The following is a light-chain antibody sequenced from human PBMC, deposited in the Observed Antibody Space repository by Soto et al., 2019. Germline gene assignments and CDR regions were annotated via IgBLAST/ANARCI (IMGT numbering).Light chain of an antibody. J-gene: IGKJ2*01. Sequence: EIVMTQSPATLSVSPGERATLSCRASQSVSSNLARYQQKPGQAPRLLIYGASTRATGIPARFSGSRSGTEFTLTISSLQSEDFAVYYCQQYSNWPPYTFGQGTKLEIK. CDR2: GAS. CDR1: QSVSSN. V-gene: IGKV3-15*01. CDR3: QQYSNWPPYT.